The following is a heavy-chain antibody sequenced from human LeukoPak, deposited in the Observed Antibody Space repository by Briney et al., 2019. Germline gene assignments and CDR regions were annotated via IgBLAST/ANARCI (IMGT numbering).Heavy chain of an antibody. J-gene: IGHJ4*02. CDR3: ALYSDSSGYYSPFDY. Sequence: GGSLRLSCAASGFTFNSYGMSWVRQAPGKGLDWVSSISGSGGCTYYADSVKGRFTISRDNSKNTLYLQMNTLKAEDTAVYYCALYSDSSGYYSPFDYWGQGTLVTVSS. V-gene: IGHV3-23*01. CDR1: GFTFNSYG. CDR2: ISGSGGCT. D-gene: IGHD3-22*01.